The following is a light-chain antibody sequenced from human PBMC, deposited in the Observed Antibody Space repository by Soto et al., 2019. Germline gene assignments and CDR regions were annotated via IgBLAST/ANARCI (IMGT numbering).Light chain of an antibody. V-gene: IGLV2-14*01. Sequence: QSALTQPASVSGPPGQSITISCTGTSSDVGGYNYVSWYQQHPGKPPKLMIYDVSNRPSGVSNRFSGSKSGNTASLTISGLQAEDEADYYCSSYTSSSTVVFGGGTKLTVL. CDR3: SSYTSSSTVV. CDR1: SSDVGGYNY. J-gene: IGLJ2*01. CDR2: DVS.